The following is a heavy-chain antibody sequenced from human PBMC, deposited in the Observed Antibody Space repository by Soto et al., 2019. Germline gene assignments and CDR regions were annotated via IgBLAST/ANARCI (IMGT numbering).Heavy chain of an antibody. CDR1: GFTFGDYA. J-gene: IGHJ3*02. Sequence: GGSLRLSCTASGFTFGDYAMSWVRQAPGKGLEWVGFIRSKAYGGTTEYAASVKGRFTISRDDSKSIAYLQMNSLKTEDTAVYCCTRVGIVGATYAFDIWGQGTMVTVSS. CDR2: IRSKAYGGTT. V-gene: IGHV3-49*04. D-gene: IGHD1-26*01. CDR3: TRVGIVGATYAFDI.